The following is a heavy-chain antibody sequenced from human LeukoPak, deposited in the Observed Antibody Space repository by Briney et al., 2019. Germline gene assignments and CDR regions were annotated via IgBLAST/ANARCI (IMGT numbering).Heavy chain of an antibody. J-gene: IGHJ4*02. CDR2: INHSGST. CDR1: GFTFGGYA. CDR3: ARLFTPGYSSSWYSPVAYYFDY. D-gene: IGHD6-13*01. Sequence: GSLRLSCTASGFTFGGYAMSWFRQAPGKGLEWIGEINHSGSTNYNPSLKSRVTISVDTSKNQFSLKLSSVTAADTAVYYCARLFTPGYSSSWYSPVAYYFDYWGQGTLVTVSS. V-gene: IGHV4-34*01.